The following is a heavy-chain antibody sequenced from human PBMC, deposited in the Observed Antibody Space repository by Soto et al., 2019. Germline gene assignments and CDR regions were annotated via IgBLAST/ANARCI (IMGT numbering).Heavy chain of an antibody. CDR1: GFTFSSYA. J-gene: IGHJ4*02. V-gene: IGHV3-23*01. CDR3: AKVHPYYYGSGSYLDY. CDR2: ISGSGGRT. Sequence: EVQLLESGGGLVQPGGSLRLSCAASGFTFSSYAMSWVRQAPGKGLEWVSAISGSGGRTYYADRVKGRFTISRDNSKNTLYLQMNSLRAEDTAVYYCAKVHPYYYGSGSYLDYWGQGTLVTVSS. D-gene: IGHD3-10*01.